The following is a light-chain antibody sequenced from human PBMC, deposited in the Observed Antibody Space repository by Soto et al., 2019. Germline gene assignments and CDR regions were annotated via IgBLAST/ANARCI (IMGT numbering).Light chain of an antibody. J-gene: IGKJ1*01. Sequence: DIRMTQSPSTLSASVGDRVTITCRASENIGVWLAWYQQNPGKAPKLLIYKASSLQTGVPSRFSGGGSGTEFPLTISSLQPDDFATYYCHQYHTYSWTFGQGTKVEIK. V-gene: IGKV1-5*03. CDR1: ENIGVW. CDR2: KAS. CDR3: HQYHTYSWT.